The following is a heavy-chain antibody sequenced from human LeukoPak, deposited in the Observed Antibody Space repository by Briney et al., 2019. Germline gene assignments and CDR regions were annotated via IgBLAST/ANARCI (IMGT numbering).Heavy chain of an antibody. Sequence: ASVKVSFKASGYTFTSYGISWVRQAPGQGLEWVGWISAYNGNTNYAQKLQGRVTMTTDTSTSTAYMELRSLRSDDTAVYYCARDVDYYDSSGYYYVVSDYYYYGMDVWGQGTTVTVSS. CDR2: ISAYNGNT. V-gene: IGHV1-18*01. D-gene: IGHD3-22*01. CDR1: GYTFTSYG. J-gene: IGHJ6*02. CDR3: ARDVDYYDSSGYYYVVSDYYYYGMDV.